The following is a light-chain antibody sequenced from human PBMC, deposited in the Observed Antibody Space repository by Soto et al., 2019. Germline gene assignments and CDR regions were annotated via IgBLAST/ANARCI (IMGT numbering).Light chain of an antibody. Sequence: QSVLTQPASVSGSPGQSITISCTGTSSDVGGYNYVSWYQQHPGKAPKLMIYDVSKRPSGVPDRFSGSKSGNTASLTISGLQAEDEADYYCCSYAGSSLGVFGGGTKVTVL. V-gene: IGLV2-11*01. CDR1: SSDVGGYNY. CDR2: DVS. CDR3: CSYAGSSLGV. J-gene: IGLJ3*02.